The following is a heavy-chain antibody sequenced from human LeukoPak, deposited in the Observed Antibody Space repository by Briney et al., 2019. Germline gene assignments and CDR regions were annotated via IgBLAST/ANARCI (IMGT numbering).Heavy chain of an antibody. CDR1: GFTFTNYA. J-gene: IGHJ4*02. Sequence: GGSLRLSCAASGFTFTNYAMTWVRQAPGKGLEWVAVISYDGSNKYYADSVKGRFTISRDNSKNTLYLQMNSLRAEDTAVYYCARDMRDRDCSGGSCSADYWGQGTLVTVSS. V-gene: IGHV3-30*04. D-gene: IGHD2-15*01. CDR3: ARDMRDRDCSGGSCSADY. CDR2: ISYDGSNK.